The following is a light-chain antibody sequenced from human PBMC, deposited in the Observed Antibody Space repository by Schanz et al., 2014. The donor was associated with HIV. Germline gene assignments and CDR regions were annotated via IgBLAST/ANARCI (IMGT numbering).Light chain of an antibody. CDR1: SSDVGSYNL. V-gene: IGLV2-23*01. CDR3: CSFAFTITSLYV. J-gene: IGLJ1*01. CDR2: EGS. Sequence: QSVLTQPASVSGSPGQSITISCTGTSSDVGSYNLVSWYQQHPGKAPKLMIYEGSKWPSGVSNRFSGSKSGSTASLTISGLQAEDESDYYCCSFAFTITSLYVFGTGTKLTVL.